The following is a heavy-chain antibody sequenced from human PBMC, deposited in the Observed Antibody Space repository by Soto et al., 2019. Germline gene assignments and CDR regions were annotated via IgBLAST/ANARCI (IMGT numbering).Heavy chain of an antibody. J-gene: IGHJ3*02. V-gene: IGHV1-18*01. D-gene: IGHD6-19*01. CDR3: ARDLYYSSGRYFDHDAFDI. Sequence: GASVKVSCKASGYNFTSYGISWVRQAPGQGLEWMGWISPHNGRTKYARRFQDRVTMTTETPTSTVYMELGSLRSDDTAVYYCARDLYYSSGRYFDHDAFDIWGQGTVVTVSS. CDR2: ISPHNGRT. CDR1: GYNFTSYG.